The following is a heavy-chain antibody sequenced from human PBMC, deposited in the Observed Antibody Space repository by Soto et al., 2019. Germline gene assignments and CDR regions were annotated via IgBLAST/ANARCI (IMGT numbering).Heavy chain of an antibody. Sequence: SETLALTCTVSGGSISSYYWSWIRQPPGKGLEWIGYIYYSGSTNYNPSLKSRVTISVDTSKNQFSLKLSSVTAADTAVYYCARDSRELLAFAFDIWGQGTMVT. CDR1: GGSISSYY. V-gene: IGHV4-59*01. CDR2: IYYSGST. CDR3: ARDSRELLAFAFDI. J-gene: IGHJ3*02. D-gene: IGHD1-26*01.